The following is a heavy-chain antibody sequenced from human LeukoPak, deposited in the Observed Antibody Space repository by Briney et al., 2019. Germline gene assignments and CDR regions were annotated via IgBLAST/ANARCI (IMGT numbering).Heavy chain of an antibody. J-gene: IGHJ3*01. Sequence: GALVKVSCKASGYTLTSHYMHWVRQAPGQGLEWMGLISPRGGATIYGQKFQGRVTMTSDTSTSTVYMELSGLRPADTAVYYCASGMQLRVGELFLDTRYDGFDLWGQGTMVTVSS. V-gene: IGHV1-46*01. CDR1: GYTLTSHY. CDR2: ISPRGGAT. D-gene: IGHD3-16*01. CDR3: ASGMQLRVGELFLDTRYDGFDL.